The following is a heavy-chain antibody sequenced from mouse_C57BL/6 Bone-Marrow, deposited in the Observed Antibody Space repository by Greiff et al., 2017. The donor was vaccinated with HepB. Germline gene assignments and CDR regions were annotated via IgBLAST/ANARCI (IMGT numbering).Heavy chain of an antibody. CDR2: ISSGGDYI. V-gene: IGHV5-9-1*02. CDR3: TTIYYYGSYAMDY. D-gene: IGHD1-1*01. CDR1: GFTFSSYA. J-gene: IGHJ4*01. Sequence: VQLKESGEGLVKPGGSLKLSCAASGFTFSSYAMSWVRQTPEKRLEWVAYISSGGDYIYYADTVKGRFTISRDNARNTLYLQMSSLKSEDTAMYYCTTIYYYGSYAMDYWGQGTSVTVSS.